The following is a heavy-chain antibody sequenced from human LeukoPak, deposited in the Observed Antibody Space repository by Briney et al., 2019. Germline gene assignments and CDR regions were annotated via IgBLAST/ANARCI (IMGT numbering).Heavy chain of an antibody. CDR1: EYTFTSYD. V-gene: IGHV1-8*01. D-gene: IGHD2-15*01. Sequence: ASVKVSCKASEYTFTSYDINWVRQAPGQGLEWMGWMNPNSGNTVYAQKFQGRVTMTRDTSISTAYMELSSLRSEDTAMYYCARKNYCSGGSCYSRGWFDPWGQGTLVTVYS. CDR2: MNPNSGNT. J-gene: IGHJ5*02. CDR3: ARKNYCSGGSCYSRGWFDP.